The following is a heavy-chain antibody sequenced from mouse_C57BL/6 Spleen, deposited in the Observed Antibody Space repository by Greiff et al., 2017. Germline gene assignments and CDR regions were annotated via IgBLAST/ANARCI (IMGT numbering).Heavy chain of an antibody. D-gene: IGHD1-1*01. CDR2: ISYDGSN. Sequence: EVQLQQSGPGLVKPSQSLSLTCSVTGYSITSGYYWNWIRQFPGNKQEWMGYISYDGSNNSNPSLKNRISITRDTSKNQFFLKLNSVTTEDTATYYCAVYGSSFAWYFDVWGKGTTVTVSS. CDR3: AVYGSSFAWYFDV. J-gene: IGHJ1*03. V-gene: IGHV3-6*01. CDR1: GYSITSGYY.